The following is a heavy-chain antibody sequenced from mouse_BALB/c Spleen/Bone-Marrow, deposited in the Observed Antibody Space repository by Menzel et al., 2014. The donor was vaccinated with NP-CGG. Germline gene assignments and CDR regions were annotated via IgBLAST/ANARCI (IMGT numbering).Heavy chain of an antibody. CDR1: GFTFSSYA. CDR2: ISSGGST. CDR3: ARWHYGSGFAY. Sequence: EVQLVESGGGLVKPGGSLKLSCAASGFTFSSYAMSWVRQTPEKRLEWVASISSGGSTYYPDSVKGRFTISGDNARNILYLQMSSLRSEDTAMYYCARWHYGSGFAYWGQGTLVTVSA. V-gene: IGHV5-6-5*01. J-gene: IGHJ3*01. D-gene: IGHD1-1*01.